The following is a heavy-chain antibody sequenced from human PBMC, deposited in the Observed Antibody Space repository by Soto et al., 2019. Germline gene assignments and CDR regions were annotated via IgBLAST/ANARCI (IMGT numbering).Heavy chain of an antibody. CDR3: AREPSI. CDR1: GFSFSNYA. Sequence: GGSLRLSCAASGFSFSNYAMHWVRQAPGKGLECLACINPDGSEKYYVDSVKGRFTVSRDNARNSLYVQMNSLTAADTAVYYCAREPSIWGQGTLVTVSS. J-gene: IGHJ4*02. V-gene: IGHV3-7*03. CDR2: INPDGSEK.